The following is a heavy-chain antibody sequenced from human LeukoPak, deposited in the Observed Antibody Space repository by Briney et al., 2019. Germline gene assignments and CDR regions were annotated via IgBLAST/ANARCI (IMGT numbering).Heavy chain of an antibody. CDR1: GFTFSSYA. J-gene: IGHJ6*03. Sequence: GGSLRLSCAASGFTFSSYAMSWVRQAPGKGLEWVSAISGSGGSTYYADSVKGRFTISRDNSKNTLYLQMNSLRAEDTAVYYCAKGDSYGSGSYFYYYYYYYMDVRGKGTTVTVSS. V-gene: IGHV3-23*01. CDR3: AKGDSYGSGSYFYYYYYYYMDV. D-gene: IGHD3-10*01. CDR2: ISGSGGST.